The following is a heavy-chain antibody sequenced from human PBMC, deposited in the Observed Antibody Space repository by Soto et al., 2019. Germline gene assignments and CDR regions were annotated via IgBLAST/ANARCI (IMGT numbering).Heavy chain of an antibody. Sequence: QVQLVESGGGVVQPGRSLRLSCAASGFTFSSYGMHWVRQAPGKGLEWVAVIWYDGSNKYYADSVKGRFTISRDNSKNTLYLQMNSLRAEDTAVYHCARVLPGGSSGYDYYYYYGMDVWGQGTTVTVSS. CDR2: IWYDGSNK. J-gene: IGHJ6*02. V-gene: IGHV3-33*01. CDR3: ARVLPGGSSGYDYYYYYGMDV. CDR1: GFTFSSYG. D-gene: IGHD6-19*01.